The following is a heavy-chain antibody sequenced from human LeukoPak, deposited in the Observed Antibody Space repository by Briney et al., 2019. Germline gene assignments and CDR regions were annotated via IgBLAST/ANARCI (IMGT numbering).Heavy chain of an antibody. CDR3: ARVQWFGELSQYFDY. Sequence: PGGSLRLSCAASGFTFSSYGMNWVRQAPGKGLEWVSYISSSGSTIYYADSVKGRFTISRDNAKNSLYLQMNSLRAEDTAVYYCARVQWFGELSQYFDYWGQGTLVTVSS. CDR2: ISSSGSTI. CDR1: GFTFSSYG. V-gene: IGHV3-48*03. D-gene: IGHD3-10*01. J-gene: IGHJ4*02.